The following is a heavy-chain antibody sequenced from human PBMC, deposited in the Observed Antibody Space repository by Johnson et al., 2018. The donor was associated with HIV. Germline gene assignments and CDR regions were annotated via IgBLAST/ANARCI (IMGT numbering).Heavy chain of an antibody. CDR1: GFTFSSYA. Sequence: QVQLVESGGGVVQPGRSLRLSCAASGFTFSSYAMYWVRQAPGKGLEWVAVISYDGSNKYYVDSVKGRFTISRDNSKNTLYLQMNSLRAEDASVYHCARPITYYYDTSDYHDAFDIWGQGTMVTVSS. D-gene: IGHD3-22*01. CDR2: ISYDGSNK. J-gene: IGHJ3*02. V-gene: IGHV3-30*04. CDR3: ARPITYYYDTSDYHDAFDI.